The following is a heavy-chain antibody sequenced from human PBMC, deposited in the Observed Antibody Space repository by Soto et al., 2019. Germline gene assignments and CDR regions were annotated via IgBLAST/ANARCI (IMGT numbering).Heavy chain of an antibody. CDR1: GGPFSSYT. Sequence: QVQVVQSRAEVKKPGSSVKVSCKVSGGPFSSYTLSWVRQAPGQGPEWMGEIIPLFGTTNYVQDFQGRLTIAADVSTNTAYMELSSLRYEDTALYYCVRDSIAASGFDSWGQGTLVTVS. V-gene: IGHV1-69*12. CDR3: VRDSIAASGFDS. CDR2: IIPLFGTT. J-gene: IGHJ4*02. D-gene: IGHD6-13*01.